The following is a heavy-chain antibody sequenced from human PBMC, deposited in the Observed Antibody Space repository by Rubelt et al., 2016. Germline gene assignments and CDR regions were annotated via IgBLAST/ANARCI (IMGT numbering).Heavy chain of an antibody. Sequence: QIQLVQSGAEVKKPGASVKVSCKASGYTFINYGISWVRQAPGQGLEWMGWISAYNGNTLYAQKLQGRVTMTTDTATRKAYMGLGNRRSDDTAVYFCARDPNGDYDFDYWGPGTLVTVSS. CDR2: ISAYNGNT. CDR1: GYTFINYG. V-gene: IGHV1-18*01. J-gene: IGHJ4*02. CDR3: ARDPNGDYDFDY. D-gene: IGHD4-17*01.